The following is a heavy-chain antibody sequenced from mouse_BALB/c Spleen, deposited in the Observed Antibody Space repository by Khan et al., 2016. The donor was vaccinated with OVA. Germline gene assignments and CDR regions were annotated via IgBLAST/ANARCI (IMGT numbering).Heavy chain of an antibody. V-gene: IGHV1-7*01. CDR2: INPSTGYT. D-gene: IGHD1-1*01. J-gene: IGHJ2*01. CDR1: GYTFTSYW. Sequence: QIQLVQSGAELAKPGASVKMSCKASGYTFTSYWLHWVKQRPGQGLEWIGYINPSTGYTEYNQKFKDKATLTADKSSSTAYMQLSSLTSEDSAVYYCARRDYYSVDYWGQGTTLTVSS. CDR3: ARRDYYSVDY.